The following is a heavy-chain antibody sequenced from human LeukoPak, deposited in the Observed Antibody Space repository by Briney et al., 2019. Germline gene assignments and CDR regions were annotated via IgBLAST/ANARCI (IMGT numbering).Heavy chain of an antibody. CDR2: VVGGGGTT. J-gene: IGHJ4*02. D-gene: IGHD6-19*01. CDR3: AKARLSTGWAYNDY. CDR1: GFTFVNYA. V-gene: IGHV3-23*01. Sequence: PGGSLRLSCAASGFTFVNYAISWVRQAPGKGLEWVSAVVGGGGTTFYADSVKGRFTISRDNSKNTVYLQINSLRGEDTAVYYCAKARLSTGWAYNDYWGQGALVTVSS.